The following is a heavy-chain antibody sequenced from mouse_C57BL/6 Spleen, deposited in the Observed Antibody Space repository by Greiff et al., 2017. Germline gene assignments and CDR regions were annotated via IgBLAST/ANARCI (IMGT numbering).Heavy chain of an antibody. CDR2: ISPRSGNT. Sequence: LVESGAELARPGASVKLSCKASGYTFTSYGISWVKQRTGQGLEWIGEISPRSGNTYYKENFKGKATLTADKASSTAYMELRSLTSEDAAVYFCARGDYGNPAWFAYWGQGTLVTVSA. CDR3: ARGDYGNPAWFAY. CDR1: GYTFTSYG. J-gene: IGHJ3*01. V-gene: IGHV1-81*01. D-gene: IGHD2-1*01.